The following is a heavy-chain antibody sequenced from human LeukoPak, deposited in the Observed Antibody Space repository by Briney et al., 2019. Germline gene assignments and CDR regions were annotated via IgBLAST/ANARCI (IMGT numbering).Heavy chain of an antibody. CDR2: ISAYSGKT. Sequence: ASVKVSCKASGYTFTNYGTSWVRQAPGQGLEWMGWISAYSGKTNYAQKLQGRVTMTTDTSTSTAYMELRSLRSDDTAVYYCARAICGGDCYQRRYYFDYWGQGTLVTVSS. CDR1: GYTFTNYG. D-gene: IGHD2-21*02. J-gene: IGHJ4*02. V-gene: IGHV1-18*01. CDR3: ARAICGGDCYQRRYYFDY.